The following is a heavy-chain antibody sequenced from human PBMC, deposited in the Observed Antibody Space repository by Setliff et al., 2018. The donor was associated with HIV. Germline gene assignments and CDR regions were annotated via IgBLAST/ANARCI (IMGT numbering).Heavy chain of an antibody. D-gene: IGHD2-15*01. J-gene: IGHJ3*02. V-gene: IGHV3-7*01. CDR3: ARETNSGDIVMVETVRRAFDI. CDR2: IKQGGSEK. Sequence: GGSLRLSCVASGFTFSHHWMSWVRQVPGKGLEWVANIKQGGSEKYYADSVKGRFTISRDNAKKSLYMEMNSLRDEDTAVYYCARETNSGDIVMVETVRRAFDIWGQGTMVTVSS. CDR1: GFTFSHHW.